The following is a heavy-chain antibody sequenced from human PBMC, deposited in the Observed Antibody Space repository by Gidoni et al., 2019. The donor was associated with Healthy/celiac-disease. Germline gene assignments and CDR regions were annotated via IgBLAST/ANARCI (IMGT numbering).Heavy chain of an antibody. Sequence: QVQLVQSGAEAKKPGASVKVSCKASGYTFTSYGISWVRQAPGQGLEWMGWISAYNGNTNYAQKLQGRVTMTTDTSTSTAYMELRSLRSDDTAVYYCARVQVPPDLVLRFLEWSGTSSYYYGMDVWGQGTTVTVSS. CDR3: ARVQVPPDLVLRFLEWSGTSSYYYGMDV. J-gene: IGHJ6*02. CDR2: ISAYNGNT. V-gene: IGHV1-18*01. D-gene: IGHD3-3*01. CDR1: GYTFTSYG.